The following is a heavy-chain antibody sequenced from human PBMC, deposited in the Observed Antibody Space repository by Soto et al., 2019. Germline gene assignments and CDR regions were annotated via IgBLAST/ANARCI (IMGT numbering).Heavy chain of an antibody. CDR1: GFTFSSYW. CDR3: AREGWLQSVYYYYGMDV. V-gene: IGHV3-7*03. J-gene: IGHJ6*02. D-gene: IGHD5-12*01. Sequence: GGSLRLSCAASGFTFSSYWMSWVRQAPGKGLEWVANIKQDGSEKYYVDSVKGRLTISRDNAKNSLYLQMNSLRAEDTAVYYCAREGWLQSVYYYYGMDVWGQGTTVTVSS. CDR2: IKQDGSEK.